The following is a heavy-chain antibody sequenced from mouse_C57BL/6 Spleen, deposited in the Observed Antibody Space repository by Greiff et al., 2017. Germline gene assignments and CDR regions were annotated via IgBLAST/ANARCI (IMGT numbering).Heavy chain of an antibody. D-gene: IGHD1-1*01. CDR3: VRSAIITVVAEGY. CDR1: GFTFSDYG. Sequence: EVKLVESGGGLVKPGGSLKLSCAASGFTFSDYGMHWVRQAPEKGLEWVAYISSGSSTIYYADTVKGRFTISRDNAKNTLFLQMTSLRSEDTAMCYCVRSAIITVVAEGYWGQGTTLTQSS. CDR2: ISSGSSTI. J-gene: IGHJ2*01. V-gene: IGHV5-17*01.